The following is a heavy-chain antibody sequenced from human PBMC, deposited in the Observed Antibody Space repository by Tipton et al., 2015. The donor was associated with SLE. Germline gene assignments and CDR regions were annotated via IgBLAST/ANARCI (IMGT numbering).Heavy chain of an antibody. Sequence: TLSLTCTVSGGSISSYYWSWIRQPPGKGLEWIGYIYYSGNTNYNPSLRRRVTISVDSSKNEVSLKLSSVTAADTAVYYCARMALWVRNYYGMDVWGQGTTVIVSS. D-gene: IGHD2-21*01. CDR1: GGSISSYY. J-gene: IGHJ6*02. CDR2: IYYSGNT. V-gene: IGHV4-59*01. CDR3: ARMALWVRNYYGMDV.